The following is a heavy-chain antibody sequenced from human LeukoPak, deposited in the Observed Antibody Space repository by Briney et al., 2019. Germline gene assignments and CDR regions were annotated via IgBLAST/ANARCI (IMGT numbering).Heavy chain of an antibody. D-gene: IGHD1-1*01. J-gene: IGHJ4*02. CDR3: AKKLPGTTDYFDY. V-gene: IGHV3-30*02. CDR2: IRYDGTIK. CDR1: GFAFSSYG. Sequence: GGSLRLSCAASGFAFSSYGMHWVRQAPGKGLEWVAYIRYDGTIKYYSDSVKGRFTISRDNSENILSLQMSSLRAEDTAVYYCAKKLPGTTDYFDYWGQGTLVTVSS.